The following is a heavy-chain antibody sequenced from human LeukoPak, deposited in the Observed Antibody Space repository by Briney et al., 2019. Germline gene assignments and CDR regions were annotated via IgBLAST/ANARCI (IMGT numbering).Heavy chain of an antibody. J-gene: IGHJ4*02. CDR3: ARGDYYDRNVLDY. V-gene: IGHV3-21*04. CDR1: GFTLRSYN. D-gene: IGHD3-22*01. CDR2: ISSGSSYI. Sequence: GALRLSCAASGFTLRSYNMNWVRQAPVKGLEWVSSISSGSSYIYYADSVKGRFTISRDNATSSLYLQMNSLRAEDTALYYCARGDYYDRNVLDYWGQGTLVTVSS.